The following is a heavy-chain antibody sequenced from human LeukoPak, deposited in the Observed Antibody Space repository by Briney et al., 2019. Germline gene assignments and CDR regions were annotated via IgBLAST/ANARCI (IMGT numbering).Heavy chain of an antibody. V-gene: IGHV4-38-2*01. D-gene: IGHD6-6*01. Sequence: SETLSLTCAVSGYSISSGYYWGWIRQPPGKGLEWIGSIYHSGSTYYNPSLKSRVTTSVDTSKNQFSLKLSSVTAADTAVYYCARRSSIAARPFDYWGQGTLVTVSS. CDR3: ARRSSIAARPFDY. J-gene: IGHJ4*02. CDR2: IYHSGST. CDR1: GYSISSGYY.